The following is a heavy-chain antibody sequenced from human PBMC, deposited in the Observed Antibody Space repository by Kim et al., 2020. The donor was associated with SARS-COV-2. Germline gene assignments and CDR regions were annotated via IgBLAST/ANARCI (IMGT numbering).Heavy chain of an antibody. CDR2: IRSKAYGGTT. CDR3: TREDIAAAGMAG. D-gene: IGHD6-13*01. CDR1: GFTFGDYA. J-gene: IGHJ4*02. V-gene: IGHV3-49*03. Sequence: GGSLRLSCTASGFTFGDYAMSWFRQAPGKGLEWVGFIRSKAYGGTTEYAASVKGRFTISRDDSKSIADLQMNSLKTEDTAVFYCTREDIAAAGMAGWGQGTLVTVSS.